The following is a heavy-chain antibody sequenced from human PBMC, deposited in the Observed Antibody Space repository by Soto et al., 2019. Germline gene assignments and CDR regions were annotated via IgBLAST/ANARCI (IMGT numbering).Heavy chain of an antibody. J-gene: IGHJ6*02. CDR2: IKYSGTT. CDR1: GGSISSSRCH. D-gene: IGHD2-21*02. V-gene: IGHV4-39*01. Sequence: SETLSLTCTVSGGSISSSRCHWGWIRQPPGKGLEWIASIKYSGTTFYNPSLKSRVTISVDTSKNQFSLKLSSVTAADTAVYYCARLVGMVVTPNYYYGMDVWGQGTTVTVAS. CDR3: ARLVGMVVTPNYYYGMDV.